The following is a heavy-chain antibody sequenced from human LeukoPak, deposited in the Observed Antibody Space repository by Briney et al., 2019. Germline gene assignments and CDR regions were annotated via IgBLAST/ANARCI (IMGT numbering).Heavy chain of an antibody. CDR2: IKRDGSEK. CDR3: ARELQQVGYFDY. CDR1: GFTFSNYW. V-gene: IGHV3-7*03. Sequence: GGSLRLSCEASGFTFSNYWMSWVRQAPGEGLEWVANIKRDGSEKYSVDSVKGRFAISRDNARNSLYLQMNSLRAEDAALYYCARELQQVGYFDYWGQGTLVTVSS. D-gene: IGHD1-26*01. J-gene: IGHJ4*02.